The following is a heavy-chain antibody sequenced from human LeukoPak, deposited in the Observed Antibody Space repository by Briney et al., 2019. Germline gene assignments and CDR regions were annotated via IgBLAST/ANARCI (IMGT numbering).Heavy chain of an antibody. CDR3: GRYDPDGYFDY. CDR2: IYHSGGT. CDR1: GGSISSSNW. Sequence: SETLSLTCAVSGGSISSSNWWSWVRQPPGKGLEWIGEIYHSGGTYFNPSLKSRVTISVNTSKNQFTLKLSSVTAADTAVYYCGRYDPDGYFDYWGQGTLVTVSS. V-gene: IGHV4-4*02. D-gene: IGHD5-12*01. J-gene: IGHJ4*02.